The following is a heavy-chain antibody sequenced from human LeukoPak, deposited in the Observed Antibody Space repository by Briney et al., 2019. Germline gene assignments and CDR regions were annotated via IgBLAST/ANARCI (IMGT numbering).Heavy chain of an antibody. D-gene: IGHD3-10*01. CDR1: GYTFTSYD. V-gene: IGHV1-8*01. J-gene: IGHJ6*02. CDR3: ARGGYYYSSGSYSHYYYYGMDV. CDR2: MNPNSGNT. Sequence: GASVKVSCKASGYTFTSYDINWVRQATGQGLEWMGWMNPNSGNTGYAQKFQGRVTMTRNTSISTAYMELSSLRSEDTAVYYCARGGYYYSSGSYSHYYYYGMDVWGQGTTVTVSS.